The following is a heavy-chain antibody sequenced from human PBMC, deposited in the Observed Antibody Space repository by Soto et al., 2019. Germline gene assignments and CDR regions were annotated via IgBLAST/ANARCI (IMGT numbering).Heavy chain of an antibody. D-gene: IGHD6-19*01. V-gene: IGHV3-30*18. CDR2: ISYDGSNK. Sequence: QVQLVESGGGVVQPGRSLRLSCAASGFTFSSYGMHWVRQAPGKGLEWVAVISYDGSNKYYADSVKGRFTISRDNSKNTLYLQMNSLRAEDTAVYYCAKDYVRWLAHYYYYYGMDVWGQGTTVTVSS. CDR3: AKDYVRWLAHYYYYYGMDV. CDR1: GFTFSSYG. J-gene: IGHJ6*02.